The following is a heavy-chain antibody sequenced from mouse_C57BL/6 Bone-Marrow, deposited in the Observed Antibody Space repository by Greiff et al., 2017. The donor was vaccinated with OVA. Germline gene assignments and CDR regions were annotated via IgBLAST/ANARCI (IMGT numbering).Heavy chain of an antibody. V-gene: IGHV1-69*01. CDR2: IGPSDSYT. D-gene: IGHD3-2*02. J-gene: IGHJ3*01. CDR3: ARELRLRWFAY. Sequence: VQLQQPGAELVLPGASVKLSCKASGYTFTSYWMHWVKQRPGQGLEWIGEIGPSDSYTNYNQKFKGKSTLTVDKSSSTAYMQLSSLTSEDSAVYYCARELRLRWFAYWGQGTLVTVSA. CDR1: GYTFTSYW.